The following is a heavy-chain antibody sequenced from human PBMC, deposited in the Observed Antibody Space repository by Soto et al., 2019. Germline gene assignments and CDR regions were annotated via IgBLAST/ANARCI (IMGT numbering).Heavy chain of an antibody. CDR3: ARIPLLQGGWFDP. Sequence: KTSETLSLTCTVSGDSINTGDYYWSWLRQPPRKGLKWIGYIYYTGSTYYNPSLKSQFTISIDTSKTQFSLKVNSVTAADTAVYYCARIPLLQGGWFDPWGQGTLVTVSS. V-gene: IGHV4-30-4*01. D-gene: IGHD1-26*01. J-gene: IGHJ5*02. CDR2: IYYTGST. CDR1: GDSINTGDYY.